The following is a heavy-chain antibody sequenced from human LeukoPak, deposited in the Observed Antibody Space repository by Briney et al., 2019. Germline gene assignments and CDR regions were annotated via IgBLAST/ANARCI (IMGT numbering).Heavy chain of an antibody. J-gene: IGHJ4*02. CDR3: ARESGTYFKSRYYFDF. CDR1: GYTVTAYH. CDR2: SNPNSGAT. V-gene: IGHV1-2*02. D-gene: IGHD1-26*01. Sequence: ASVKVSCKASGYTVTAYHMHWVRQAPGQGLEWMGWSNPNSGATNYTQKFQGRVTMTRDTSISTDYMELSRLRPDDTAVYYCARESGTYFKSRYYFDFWGQGTLITVSS.